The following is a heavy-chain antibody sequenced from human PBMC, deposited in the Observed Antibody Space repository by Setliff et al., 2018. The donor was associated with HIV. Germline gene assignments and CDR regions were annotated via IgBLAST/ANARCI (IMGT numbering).Heavy chain of an antibody. CDR2: IRSKTYGATA. J-gene: IGHJ4*02. CDR1: GFTVSSSY. Sequence: GGSLRLSCAASGFTVSSSYMAWVRQAPGKGLEWVGFIRSKTYGATAEYAASVKGRFTLSRDDSKSIAYLQMNNLKIEDTAVYYCSRDVLTSGYWGQGTLVTVSS. CDR3: SRDVLTSGY. D-gene: IGHD4-17*01. V-gene: IGHV3-49*04.